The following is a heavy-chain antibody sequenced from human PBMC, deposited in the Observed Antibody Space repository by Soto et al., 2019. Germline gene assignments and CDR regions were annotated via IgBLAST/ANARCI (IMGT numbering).Heavy chain of an antibody. CDR1: GGSXSSSSYY. Sequence: PSETLSLTCTVSGGSXSSSSYYWGWIRQPPGKGLEWIGSIYYSGSTYYNPSLKSRVTISVDTSKNQFSLKLSSVTAADTAVYYCARHGPLGNFWSGSIDYYYYYMDVWGKGTTVTVSS. V-gene: IGHV4-39*01. CDR2: IYYSGST. D-gene: IGHD3-3*01. CDR3: ARHGPLGNFWSGSIDYYYYYMDV. J-gene: IGHJ6*03.